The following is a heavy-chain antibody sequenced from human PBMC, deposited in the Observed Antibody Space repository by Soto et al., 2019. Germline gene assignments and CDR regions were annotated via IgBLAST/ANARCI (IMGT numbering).Heavy chain of an antibody. CDR1: GFTFSSYA. CDR3: AKDYSNYPGYGMDV. J-gene: IGHJ6*02. Sequence: EVQLLESGGGLVQPGGSLRLSCAASGFTFSSYAMSWVRQAPGKGLEWVSAISGSGGSPYYADSVKGRFTISRDNSKNTLYLQMNSLRAEDTAVYYCAKDYSNYPGYGMDVWGQGTTVTVSS. V-gene: IGHV3-23*01. CDR2: ISGSGGSP. D-gene: IGHD4-4*01.